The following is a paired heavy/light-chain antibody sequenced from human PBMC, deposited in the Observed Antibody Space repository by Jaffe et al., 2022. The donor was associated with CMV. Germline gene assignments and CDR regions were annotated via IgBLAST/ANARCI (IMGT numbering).Light chain of an antibody. CDR1: QGIGTW. J-gene: IGKJ5*01. V-gene: IGKV1-12*01. CDR3: QQSSSFPNT. Sequence: DIQMTQSPSSVSASVGDRVTITCRASQGIGTWLAWYQQKPGKAPDLLIFSASTLQSGVPSRFSGSGSGTQFTLSISSLQPEDFATYYCQQSSSFPNTFGQGTRLEIK. CDR2: SAS.
Heavy chain of an antibody. CDR3: ASSHTLLRGAMGS. D-gene: IGHD1-26*01. CDR1: LGSISNNY. Sequence: QVQLQESGPGLVKPSETLILTCTVSLGSISNNYWSWIRQSPGKGLEWIGNVYFSGSTNYNPSLKSRVTISLDTSKNQFSLKLRSVTGPDTAVYYCASSHTLLRGAMGSWGQGTLVTVSS. CDR2: VYFSGST. J-gene: IGHJ5*02. V-gene: IGHV4-59*12.